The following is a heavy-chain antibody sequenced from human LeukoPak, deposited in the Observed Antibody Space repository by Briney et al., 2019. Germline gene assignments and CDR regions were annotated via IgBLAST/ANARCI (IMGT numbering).Heavy chain of an antibody. V-gene: IGHV4-30-4*01. CDR1: GGSISSGDYY. J-gene: IGHJ4*02. Sequence: SETLSLTCTVSGGSISSGDYYWSWIRQPPGRGLEWIGYIYYSGSTYYNPSLKSRVTISVDTSKNQFSLKLSSVTAADTAVYYCARGRPTVVTPGEVDYWGQGTLVTVSS. CDR3: ARGRPTVVTPGEVDY. CDR2: IYYSGST. D-gene: IGHD4-23*01.